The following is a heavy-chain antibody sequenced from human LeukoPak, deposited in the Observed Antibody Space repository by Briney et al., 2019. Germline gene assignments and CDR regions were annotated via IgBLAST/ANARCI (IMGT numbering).Heavy chain of an antibody. CDR3: ARAEGIAAAEILFDP. V-gene: IGHV4-4*02. Sequence: SETLSLTCAVSGGSISSSNWWSWVRQPPGKGLEWIGEIYHSGSTNYNPSLKSRVTISVDKSKNQFSLKLSSVTAADTAVYYCARAEGIAAAEILFDPWGQGTLVTVSS. D-gene: IGHD6-13*01. J-gene: IGHJ5*02. CDR2: IYHSGST. CDR1: GGSISSSNW.